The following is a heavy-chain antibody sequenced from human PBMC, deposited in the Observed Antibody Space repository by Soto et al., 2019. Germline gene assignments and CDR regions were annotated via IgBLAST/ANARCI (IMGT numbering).Heavy chain of an antibody. CDR3: ARAVAVAADFDY. CDR1: GYTFTGYA. Sequence: QVQLVQSGAEEKKPGASVKVSCKASGYTFTGYAMHWVRQAPGQRLEWMGWINAGNGNTKYSQKFQGRVTITRDTSASTADMELSSLRSEDTAVSYWARAVAVAADFDYWGQGTLVTVSS. CDR2: INAGNGNT. J-gene: IGHJ4*02. V-gene: IGHV1-3*05. D-gene: IGHD6-19*01.